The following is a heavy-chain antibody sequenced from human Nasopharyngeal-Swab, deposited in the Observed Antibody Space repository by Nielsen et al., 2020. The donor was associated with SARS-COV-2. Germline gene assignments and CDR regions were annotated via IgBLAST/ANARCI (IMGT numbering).Heavy chain of an antibody. CDR2: ITPFNGNA. V-gene: IGHV1-45*02. CDR1: GFSITYRF. CDR3: ASGQCINGVCNPTDGLDV. D-gene: IGHD2-8*01. J-gene: IGHJ6*02. Sequence: SVKVSCKASGFSITYRFLHWMRQAPGQALEWMGWITPFNGNAKYAQKFQGRVSITRDGSRTTASLELSSMRPDDTAMYFCASGQCINGVCNPTDGLDVWGQGTSVTVS.